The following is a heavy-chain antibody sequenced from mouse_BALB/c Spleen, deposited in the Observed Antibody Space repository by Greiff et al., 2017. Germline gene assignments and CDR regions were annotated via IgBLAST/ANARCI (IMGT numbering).Heavy chain of an antibody. J-gene: IGHJ4*01. D-gene: IGHD2-3*01. CDR3: ARGDDGYFYAMDY. CDR1: GFSLTGYG. CDR2: IWGDGST. V-gene: IGHV2-6-7*01. Sequence: LVAPSQSLSITCTVSGFSLTGYGVNWVRQPPGKGLEWLGMIWGDGSTDYNSALKSRLSISKDNSKSQVFLKMNSLQTDDTARYYCARGDDGYFYAMDYWDQGTSVTVSS.